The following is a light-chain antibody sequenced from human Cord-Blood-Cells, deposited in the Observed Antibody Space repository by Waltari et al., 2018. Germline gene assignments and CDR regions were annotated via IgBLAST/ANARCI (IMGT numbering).Light chain of an antibody. CDR2: AAS. J-gene: IGKJ1*01. CDR1: QGISSY. V-gene: IGKV1-8*01. Sequence: AIRMTQSPSSLSASTGDRVTITCRASQGISSYLAWYQQKPGKAPKLLIYAASTLQSGVPSRFSGSGSGTDFTLTISCLQSEDFATYYCQQYYSNPRTFEQCTKVEI. CDR3: QQYYSNPRT.